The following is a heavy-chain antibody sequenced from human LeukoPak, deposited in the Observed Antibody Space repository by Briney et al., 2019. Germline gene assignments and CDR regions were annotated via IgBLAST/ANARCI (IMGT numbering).Heavy chain of an antibody. J-gene: IGHJ3*02. CDR3: AGGEWSIHAFDI. V-gene: IGHV3-11*01. Sequence: PGGSLRLSCAASGFTFSDYYVSWIRQAPGKGLEGVSYISSSGSTIYYADSVKGRFTISRDNAKNSLYLQMNSLRAEDTAVYYCAGGEWSIHAFDIWGQGTMVTVSS. CDR1: GFTFSDYY. CDR2: ISSSGSTI. D-gene: IGHD3-10*01.